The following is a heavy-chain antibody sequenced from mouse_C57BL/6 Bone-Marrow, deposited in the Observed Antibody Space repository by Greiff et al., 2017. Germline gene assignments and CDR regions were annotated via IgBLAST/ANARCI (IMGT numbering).Heavy chain of an antibody. CDR3: TTVVVYGSSFPVAY. D-gene: IGHD1-1*01. V-gene: IGHV14-4*01. CDR2: IDPENGDT. CDR1: GFNIKDDY. Sequence: VQLQQSGAELVRPGASVKLSCTASGFNIKDDYMHWVKQRPEQGLEWIGWIDPENGDTEYASKFQGKATITADPPSNTAYLQLSSLTSEDTAVYYCTTVVVYGSSFPVAYWGQGTLVTVSA. J-gene: IGHJ3*01.